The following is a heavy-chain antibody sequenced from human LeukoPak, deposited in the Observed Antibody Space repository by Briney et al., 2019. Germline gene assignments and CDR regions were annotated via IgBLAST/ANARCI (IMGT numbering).Heavy chain of an antibody. CDR3: AKGGDSSPYWYFDL. CDR2: ISWNSGSI. CDR1: GFTFDDCA. Sequence: PGGSLRLSCAASGFTFDDCAMHWVRQAPGKGLEWVSGISWNSGSIGYADSVKGRFTISRDNAKNSLYLQMNSLRAEDTALYYCAKGGDSSPYWYFDLWGRGTLVTVSS. J-gene: IGHJ2*01. V-gene: IGHV3-9*01. D-gene: IGHD6-13*01.